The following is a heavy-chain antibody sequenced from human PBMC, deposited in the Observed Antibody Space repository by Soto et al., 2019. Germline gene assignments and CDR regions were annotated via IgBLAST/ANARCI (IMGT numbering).Heavy chain of an antibody. CDR3: ASSNVRGVFDY. J-gene: IGHJ4*02. CDR1: GHLLRRYA. V-gene: IGHV1-69*01. Sequence: QVQLVQSGAEVKKPGSSVKVSCKASGHLLRRYALRWVRQPPGRGLEWMGGIIPIFGTANYAQKFQGRVTITADESTSTAYMELSSLRSEDTAVYYCASSNVRGVFDYWGQGTLVTVSS. D-gene: IGHD3-10*02. CDR2: IIPIFGTA.